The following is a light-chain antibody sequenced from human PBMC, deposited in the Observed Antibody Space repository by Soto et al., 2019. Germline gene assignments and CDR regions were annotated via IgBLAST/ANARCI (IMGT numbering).Light chain of an antibody. Sequence: DIQMTHSPSTLSASLLERVIIXFRASQSPSTWLAWYQQKPGKAPKLLVFKVSSLESGVPSRFSGSGSGTEFTLIISSLQPEDFATYFCQQGDSFPFTFGGGTKVDI. CDR2: KVS. CDR1: QSPSTW. V-gene: IGKV1-5*03. J-gene: IGKJ4*01. CDR3: QQGDSFPFT.